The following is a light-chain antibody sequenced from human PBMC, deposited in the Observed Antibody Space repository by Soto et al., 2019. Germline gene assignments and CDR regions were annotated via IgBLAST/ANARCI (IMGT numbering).Light chain of an antibody. CDR2: SAS. Sequence: DIQMTQSPSSLSASVGDRVTITSRASQGINTWLAWYQQKSEKAPKSLIYSASTLEGGVPSRFRGSGAGTHFPLSITSLQSEDVATYHRQQYSTYPLTFGGGTKVEIK. J-gene: IGKJ4*01. V-gene: IGKV1D-16*01. CDR1: QGINTW. CDR3: QQYSTYPLT.